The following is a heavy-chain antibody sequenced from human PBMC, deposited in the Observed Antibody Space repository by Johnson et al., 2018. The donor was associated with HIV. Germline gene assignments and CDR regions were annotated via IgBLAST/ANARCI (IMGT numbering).Heavy chain of an antibody. V-gene: IGHV3-30*18. J-gene: IGHJ3*02. CDR1: GFTFRSYW. Sequence: QVQLVESGGGLVQPGGSLRLSCVASGFTFRSYWMNWVRQAPGKGLEWVAVNSYDGSNKYYAESVKGRLTISRDNPKNTLYLQMNSLRREETAVYYCAKGGVGRDGNRDAFDIWGQGTMVTVSS. CDR2: NSYDGSNK. CDR3: AKGGVGRDGNRDAFDI. D-gene: IGHD5-24*01.